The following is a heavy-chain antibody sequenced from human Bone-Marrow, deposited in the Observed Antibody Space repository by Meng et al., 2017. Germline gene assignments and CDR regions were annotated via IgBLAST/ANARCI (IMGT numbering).Heavy chain of an antibody. V-gene: IGHV4-59*10. CDR1: GGSFSGYF. Sequence: GSLRLSCAVYGGSFSGYFWTWIRQPAGKGLEWIGRIYTSGSTNYNPSLKSRVTMSVDTSKNQFSLKLTSVTAADTAVYYCARGVGSLDHWGQGTLVTVSS. D-gene: IGHD2-8*01. CDR2: IYTSGST. J-gene: IGHJ5*02. CDR3: ARGVGSLDH.